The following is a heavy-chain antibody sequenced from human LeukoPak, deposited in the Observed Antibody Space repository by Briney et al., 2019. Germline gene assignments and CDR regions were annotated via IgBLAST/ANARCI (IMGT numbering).Heavy chain of an antibody. CDR1: GFTFSSYG. CDR3: AKEKPSYYDSSPYYYYYYMDV. Sequence: GGSLRLSCAASGFTFSSYGMHWVRQAPGKGLEWVAFIRYDGSNKYYADSVKGRFTISRDNSKNTLYLQMNSLRAEDTAVYYCAKEKPSYYDSSPYYYYYYMDVWGKGTTVTISS. J-gene: IGHJ6*03. D-gene: IGHD3-22*01. V-gene: IGHV3-30*02. CDR2: IRYDGSNK.